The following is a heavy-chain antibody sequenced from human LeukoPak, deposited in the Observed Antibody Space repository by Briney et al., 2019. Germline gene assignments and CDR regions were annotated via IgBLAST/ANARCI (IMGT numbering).Heavy chain of an antibody. CDR2: INPSGGST. D-gene: IGHD5-18*01. V-gene: IGHV1-46*01. Sequence: ASVKVSCKASGYTFTSYYMHWVRQAPGQGLEWKGIINPSGGSTSYAQKFQGRVTMTRDTSTSTVCMELSSLRSEDTAVYYCARGHLDRGYSINWFDPWGQGTLVTVSS. CDR3: ARGHLDRGYSINWFDP. CDR1: GYTFTSYY. J-gene: IGHJ5*02.